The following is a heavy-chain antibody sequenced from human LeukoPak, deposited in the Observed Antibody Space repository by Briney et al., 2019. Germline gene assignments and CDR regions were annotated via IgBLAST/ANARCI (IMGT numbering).Heavy chain of an antibody. D-gene: IGHD6-13*01. V-gene: IGHV4-59*01. CDR1: GGSISGYY. CDR3: ARDLLSSSWVYFQH. CDR2: IYDSGST. Sequence: SQTLSLTCTVSGGSISGYYWSWIRQPPGKGLEWIGYIYDSGSTNYNPSLKSRVTISVDTSKNQFSLKLSSVTAADTAVYYCARDLLSSSWVYFQHWGQGTLVTVSS. J-gene: IGHJ1*01.